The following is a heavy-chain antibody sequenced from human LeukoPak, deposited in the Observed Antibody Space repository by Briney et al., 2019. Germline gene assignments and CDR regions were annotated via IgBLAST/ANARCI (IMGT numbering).Heavy chain of an antibody. CDR1: GGSFSGYY. J-gene: IGHJ4*02. D-gene: IGHD5-18*01. V-gene: IGHV4-59*01. CDR3: ASGFVVQNHLPGYSYGPLDY. Sequence: PSETLSLTCAVYGGSFSGYYWSWIRQPPGKGLEWIGYIYYSGSTNYNPSLKSRVTISVDTSKNQFSLKLSSVTAADTAVYYCASGFVVQNHLPGYSYGPLDYWGQGTLVTVSS. CDR2: IYYSGST.